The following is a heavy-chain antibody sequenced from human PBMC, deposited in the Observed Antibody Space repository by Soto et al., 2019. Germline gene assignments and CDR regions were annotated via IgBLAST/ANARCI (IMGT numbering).Heavy chain of an antibody. CDR1: GFTFSSYS. CDR3: AKEPAIVVVVAATSNWFDP. J-gene: IGHJ5*02. V-gene: IGHV3-23*01. CDR2: ISGSGDRT. Sequence: EVQLLESGGGLVQPGGCLRLSCAASGFTFSSYSMSWVRQAPGKGLEWVSAISGSGDRTYYADSVKGRFTISRDNSKNTLSLQMNSLRAEDTAVYYCAKEPAIVVVVAATSNWFDPWGQGTLVTVSS. D-gene: IGHD2-15*01.